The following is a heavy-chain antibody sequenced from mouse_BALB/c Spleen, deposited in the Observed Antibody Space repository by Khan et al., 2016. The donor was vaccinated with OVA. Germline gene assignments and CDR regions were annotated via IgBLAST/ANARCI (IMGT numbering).Heavy chain of an antibody. V-gene: IGHV1-9*01. Sequence: QVQLQQSGGDLMKPGASVKISCKATGYTFSSYWIEWVKQRPGHGLEWIGQIFPGSVSTTYNEKFKGKATFTADTSSNTAYMQLRSLDAEDADDYYCARGGYGGFAFWGQGTLVTVSA. CDR1: GYTFSSYW. D-gene: IGHD2-2*01. CDR3: ARGGYGGFAF. J-gene: IGHJ3*01. CDR2: IFPGSVST.